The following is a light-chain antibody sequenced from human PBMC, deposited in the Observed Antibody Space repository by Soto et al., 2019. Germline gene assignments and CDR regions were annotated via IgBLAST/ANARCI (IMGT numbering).Light chain of an antibody. Sequence: QSVLTQPPSVSGAPGQRVTLSCTGSSSNIGAGYDVHWYQQLPGTAPKLLIYGNSNRPSGVPDRFSGSKSGTSASLAITGLQAEDEADYYCQSYDSSLSVVFGTGTKLTVL. V-gene: IGLV1-40*01. CDR2: GNS. J-gene: IGLJ1*01. CDR3: QSYDSSLSVV. CDR1: SSNIGAGYD.